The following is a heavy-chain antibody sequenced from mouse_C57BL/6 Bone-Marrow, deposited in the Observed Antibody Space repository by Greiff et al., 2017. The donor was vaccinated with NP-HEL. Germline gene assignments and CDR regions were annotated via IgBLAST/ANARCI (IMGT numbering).Heavy chain of an antibody. CDR3: ARYPFAY. J-gene: IGHJ3*01. Sequence: EVQLQQSGPELVKPGASVKISCKASGYTFTDYYMNWVKQSHGKSLEWIGDINPNNGGTSYNQKFKGKATLTVDKSSSTAYMELSSLTSEDSAVYYCARYPFAYWGQGTLVTVSA. CDR2: INPNNGGT. CDR1: GYTFTDYY. V-gene: IGHV1-26*01.